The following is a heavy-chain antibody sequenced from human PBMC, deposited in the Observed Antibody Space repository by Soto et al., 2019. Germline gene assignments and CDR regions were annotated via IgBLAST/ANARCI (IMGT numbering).Heavy chain of an antibody. CDR1: GGSISTYY. D-gene: IGHD3-3*01. CDR2: IDYSGST. J-gene: IGHJ6*02. CDR3: ARDLSYYDFWGGPSGTDV. V-gene: IGHV4-59*01. Sequence: SETLSLTCTVSGGSISTYYWSWIRQPPGKGLEWIGYIDYSGSTNYNPSLKSRVTISVDTSKNHFSLQLTSVTAADTAVYYCARDLSYYDFWGGPSGTDVWGQGTTDTVSS.